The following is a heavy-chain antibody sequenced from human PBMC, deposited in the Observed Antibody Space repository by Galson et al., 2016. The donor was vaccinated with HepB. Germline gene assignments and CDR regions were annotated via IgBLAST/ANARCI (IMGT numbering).Heavy chain of an antibody. V-gene: IGHV3-15*07. D-gene: IGHD1-26*01. CDR1: GFTFSYAW. Sequence: SLRLSCATSGFTFSYAWLNWVRQAPGKGLEWVGRIKSHRDGGATEFAAPVTGRFTISRDNADNSLSLQMNSLSGDDTALYYCAKDGSYSGNLHGYFDYWGQGTLVTVSS. CDR2: IKSHRDGGAT. J-gene: IGHJ4*02. CDR3: AKDGSYSGNLHGYFDY.